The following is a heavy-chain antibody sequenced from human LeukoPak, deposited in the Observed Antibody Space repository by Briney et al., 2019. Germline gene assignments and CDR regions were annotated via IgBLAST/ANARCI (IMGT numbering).Heavy chain of an antibody. Sequence: SETLSLTCTVSGGSFSSYYWTWVRRPAGKGLEWIGLIQTSGSTNYNPSVKSRVTMSIDTSKNQFSLNLTSVTAADTAMYYCARLGGGAYSFDYWGQGTLVTVSS. CDR1: GGSFSSYY. CDR3: ARLGGGAYSFDY. D-gene: IGHD1-26*01. J-gene: IGHJ4*02. V-gene: IGHV4-4*07. CDR2: IQTSGST.